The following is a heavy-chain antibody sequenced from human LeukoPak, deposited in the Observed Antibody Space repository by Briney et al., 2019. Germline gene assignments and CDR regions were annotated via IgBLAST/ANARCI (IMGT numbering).Heavy chain of an antibody. Sequence: SETLSLTCTVSGGSISSGDYYWSWIRQPPGKGLEWIGYIYYSGSTYYNPSLKSRVTISVDTSKNQLSLKLSSVTAADTAVYYCARVQQRAYFDYWGQGTLVTVSS. CDR2: IYYSGST. CDR3: ARVQQRAYFDY. J-gene: IGHJ4*02. V-gene: IGHV4-30-4*08. D-gene: IGHD5-18*01. CDR1: GGSISSGDYY.